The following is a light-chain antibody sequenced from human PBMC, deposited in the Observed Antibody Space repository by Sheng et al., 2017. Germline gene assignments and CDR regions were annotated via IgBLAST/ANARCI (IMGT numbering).Light chain of an antibody. V-gene: IGKV2-28*01. CDR2: LGS. CDR1: QSLLHSNGYNY. CDR3: MQALQISIT. Sequence: DIVMTQSPLSLPVTPGEPASISCRSSQSLLHSNGYNYLDWYLQKPGQSPQLLIYLGSNRASGVPDRFSGSGSGTDFTLKISRVEAEDVGVYYXMQALQISITFGQGTRLEIK. J-gene: IGKJ5*01.